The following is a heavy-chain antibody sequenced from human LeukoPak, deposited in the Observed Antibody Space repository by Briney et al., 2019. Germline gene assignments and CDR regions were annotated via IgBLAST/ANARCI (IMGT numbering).Heavy chain of an antibody. Sequence: PGGSLRLSCAAPGFTFSNYGMHWVRQAPGKGLEWVAIIWYDGSNKYYADSVKGRFTISRDNSKNTLYLQMNSLRADDTAVYFCAREPGNNWLDPWGQGTLVIVSS. CDR1: GFTFSNYG. CDR3: AREPGNNWLDP. J-gene: IGHJ5*02. CDR2: IWYDGSNK. V-gene: IGHV3-33*01. D-gene: IGHD6-13*01.